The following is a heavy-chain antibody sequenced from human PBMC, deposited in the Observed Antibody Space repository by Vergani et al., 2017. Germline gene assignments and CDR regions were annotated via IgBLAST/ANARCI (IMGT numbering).Heavy chain of an antibody. J-gene: IGHJ6*03. CDR2: IDHTGRP. Sequence: QVQLQQWVGGLLTPSETLSLTCVVNGGSFTSYHWTWIRQSPGEGLEWVGDIDHTGRPDYNPSLKSRLTMSVDKSRNQFSLTLNSVTATDTAIYFCARVNTETNGHLYYYYYMDVWGQGTAVTVS. CDR1: GGSFTSYH. D-gene: IGHD4-11*01. V-gene: IGHV4-34*01. CDR3: ARVNTETNGHLYYYYYMDV.